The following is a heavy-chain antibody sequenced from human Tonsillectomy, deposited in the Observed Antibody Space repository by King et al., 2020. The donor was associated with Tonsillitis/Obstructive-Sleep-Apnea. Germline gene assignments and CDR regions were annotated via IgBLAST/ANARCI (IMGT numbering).Heavy chain of an antibody. Sequence: HVQLVQSGAEVKKPGASVKVSCKASGYTFTSNGINWVRQAPGQGLEWMGWISAYNGNTNYAQKLQGRVTMTTDTSTSTAYLELRSLRSDDTAVYYCARDRGDIGVVGWFDPWGQGTLVTVSS. V-gene: IGHV1-18*01. CDR2: ISAYNGNT. J-gene: IGHJ5*02. CDR3: ARDRGDIGVVGWFDP. D-gene: IGHD2-2*01. CDR1: GYTFTSNG.